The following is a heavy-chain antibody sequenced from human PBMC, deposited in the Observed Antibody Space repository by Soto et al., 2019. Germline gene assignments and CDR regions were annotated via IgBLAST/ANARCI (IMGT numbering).Heavy chain of an antibody. CDR2: INHSGST. CDR3: ARREGYSWFDP. Sequence: SETLSLTCAVYGGSFSGYYWSWIRQPPGKGLEWIGEINHSGSTNYNPSLKSRVTISVDTSKNQFSLKLSSVTAADTAVYYCARREGYSWFDPWGQGTLVTVSS. CDR1: GGSFSGYY. J-gene: IGHJ5*02. V-gene: IGHV4-34*01.